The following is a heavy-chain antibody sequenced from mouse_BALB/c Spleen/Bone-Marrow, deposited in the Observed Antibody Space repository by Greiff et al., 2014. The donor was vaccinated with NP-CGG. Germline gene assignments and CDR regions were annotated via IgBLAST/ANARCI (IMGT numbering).Heavy chain of an antibody. Sequence: VMLVESGAELARPGASVKMSCKASGYTFAYYTVHWVKQRPGQGLEWIGYINPSSGYTNYNQKFKDKATLTTDKSSSTAYMQLSCLTSEDSAVYYCAREVYGSWFAYWGQGTLVTVSA. CDR2: INPSSGYT. CDR1: GYTFAYYT. V-gene: IGHV1-4*01. CDR3: AREVYGSWFAY. J-gene: IGHJ3*01. D-gene: IGHD2-2*01.